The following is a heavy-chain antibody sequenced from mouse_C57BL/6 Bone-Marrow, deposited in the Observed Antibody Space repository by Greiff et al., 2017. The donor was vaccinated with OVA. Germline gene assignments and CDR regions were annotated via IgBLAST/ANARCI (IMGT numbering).Heavy chain of an antibody. CDR2: ISSGGDYI. V-gene: IGHV5-9-1*02. CDR3: TRDNYGSRDWYFDV. CDR1: GFTFSSYA. Sequence: EVKLMESGEGLVKPGGSLKLSCAASGFTFSSYAMSWVRPTPEKRLEWVAYISSGGDYIYYADTVKGRFTISRDNARNTLYLQMSSLKSEDTAMYYCTRDNYGSRDWYFDVWGTGTTVTVSS. J-gene: IGHJ1*03. D-gene: IGHD1-1*01.